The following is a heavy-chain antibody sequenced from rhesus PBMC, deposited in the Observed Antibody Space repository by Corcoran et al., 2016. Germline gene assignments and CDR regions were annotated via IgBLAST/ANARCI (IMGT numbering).Heavy chain of an antibody. D-gene: IGHD3-34*01. J-gene: IGHJ4*01. CDR2: INRAGSST. CDR1: GFTFSNYW. V-gene: IGHV3-28*02. Sequence: VQLVESGGGLAKPGGSLRLSCAASGFTFSNYWMYWVRQQPGKGLEWISAINRAGSSTYYADSVKGRFTISRENAKNTLYLQIDSLRAEDTAVYYCAKDPWGDSDYWGQGVLVTVSS. CDR3: AKDPWGDSDY.